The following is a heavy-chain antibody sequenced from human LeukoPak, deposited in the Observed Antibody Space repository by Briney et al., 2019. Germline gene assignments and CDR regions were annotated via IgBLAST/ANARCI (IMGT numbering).Heavy chain of an antibody. V-gene: IGHV4-34*01. CDR2: INHSGST. D-gene: IGHD2-21*02. CDR1: GGSISNYY. J-gene: IGHJ4*02. CDR3: ARGQSSVVTDIPYYFDY. Sequence: SETLSLTCTVSGGSISNYYWSWIRQPPGKGLEWIGEINHSGSTNYNPSLKSRVTTSVDTSKKQFSLKLSSVTAADTAVYYCARGQSSVVTDIPYYFDYWGRGTVVTVSS.